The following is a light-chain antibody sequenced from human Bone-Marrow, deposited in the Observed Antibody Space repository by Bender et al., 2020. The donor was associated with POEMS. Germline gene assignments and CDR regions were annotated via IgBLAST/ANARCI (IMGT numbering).Light chain of an antibody. V-gene: IGLV1-40*01. CDR1: TSNIGAGSD. CDR2: GYN. Sequence: QSVLTQSPSVSGAPGQRVTITCTGTTSNIGAGSDVHWYQQLPGTAPKLLIYGYNNRPSGVPDRFSGSKSGTSASLAITGLQAEDEGDYYCQSYDNSLGGWVFGGGTKLTVL. CDR3: QSYDNSLGGWV. J-gene: IGLJ3*02.